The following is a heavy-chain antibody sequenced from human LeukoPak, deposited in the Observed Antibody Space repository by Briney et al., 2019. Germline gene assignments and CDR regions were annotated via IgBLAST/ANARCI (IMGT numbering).Heavy chain of an antibody. CDR3: ARVDIAARVPDY. V-gene: IGHV1-2*02. Sequence: GASVKVSCKASGYTFTGYYMHWVRQAPGQGLEWMGWINPNSGGTNYAQKFQGRVTMTRDTSISTAYMELSRLRSDNTAVYYCARVDIAARVPDYWGQGTLVTVSS. D-gene: IGHD6-6*01. J-gene: IGHJ4*02. CDR1: GYTFTGYY. CDR2: INPNSGGT.